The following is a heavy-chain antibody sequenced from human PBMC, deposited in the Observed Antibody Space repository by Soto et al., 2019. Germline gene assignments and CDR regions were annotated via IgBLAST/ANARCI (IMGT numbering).Heavy chain of an antibody. CDR3: ARRPYSGYDFWFDY. Sequence: SETLSLTCTVSGGSISSYYWSWIRQPPGKGLEWIGYIYYSGSTNYNPSLKSRVTISVDTSKNQFSLKLSSVTAADTAVYYCARRPYSGYDFWFDYWGQGTLVTVSS. V-gene: IGHV4-59*08. J-gene: IGHJ4*02. CDR1: GGSISSYY. D-gene: IGHD5-12*01. CDR2: IYYSGST.